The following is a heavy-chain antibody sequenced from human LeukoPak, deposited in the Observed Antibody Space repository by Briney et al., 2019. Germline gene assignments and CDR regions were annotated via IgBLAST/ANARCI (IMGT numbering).Heavy chain of an antibody. CDR1: GFTFSDYY. Sequence: PGGSLRLSCAASGFTFSDYYISWIRQAPGKGLEWISYISSDGSTIYSADSLKGRFTISRDNAKHSLYLQMNSLRAEDTAVYYCARDSRGAFDIWGQGTMVTVSS. V-gene: IGHV3-11*01. J-gene: IGHJ3*02. D-gene: IGHD3-10*01. CDR3: ARDSRGAFDI. CDR2: ISSDGSTI.